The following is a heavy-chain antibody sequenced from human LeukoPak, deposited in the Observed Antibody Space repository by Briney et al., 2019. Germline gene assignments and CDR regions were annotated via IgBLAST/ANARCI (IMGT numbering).Heavy chain of an antibody. V-gene: IGHV4-59*01. CDR3: ARGGIAAAGRHYYYGMDV. CDR2: IYYSGST. Sequence: PSETLSLTCTVSGGSISSYYWSWIRQPPGKGLEWIGYIYYSGSTNYNPSLKSRVTISVDTSKNQFSLKLSSVTAADTAVYYCARGGIAAAGRHYYYGMDVWGQGTTVTVSS. J-gene: IGHJ6*02. CDR1: GGSISSYY. D-gene: IGHD6-13*01.